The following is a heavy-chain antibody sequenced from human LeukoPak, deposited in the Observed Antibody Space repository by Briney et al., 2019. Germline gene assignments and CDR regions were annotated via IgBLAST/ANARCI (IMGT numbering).Heavy chain of an antibody. D-gene: IGHD6-13*01. CDR2: INHSGST. Sequence: SETLSLTCAVYGGSFSGYYWSWIRQPPGKGLEWVGEINHSGSTNYNPSLKSRVTISVDTSKSQFSLKLSSVTAADTAVYYCARDRAAGGFADYWGQGTLVTVSS. CDR3: ARDRAAGGFADY. J-gene: IGHJ4*02. CDR1: GGSFSGYY. V-gene: IGHV4-34*01.